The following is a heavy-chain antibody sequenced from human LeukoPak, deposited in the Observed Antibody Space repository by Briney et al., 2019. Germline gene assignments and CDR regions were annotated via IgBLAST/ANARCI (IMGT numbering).Heavy chain of an antibody. Sequence: PSETLSLTCTVSGDSMNRYQWAWLRQSAVKGLEWIGYIYDNGNTNYNPSFKGRLSISLDTSKSQFFLTLTSVTAADTAMYYCARTSGRGDFDYWGQGTLVTVSS. CDR3: ARTSGRGDFDY. V-gene: IGHV4-59*01. CDR1: GDSMNRYQ. D-gene: IGHD1-26*01. J-gene: IGHJ4*02. CDR2: IYDNGNT.